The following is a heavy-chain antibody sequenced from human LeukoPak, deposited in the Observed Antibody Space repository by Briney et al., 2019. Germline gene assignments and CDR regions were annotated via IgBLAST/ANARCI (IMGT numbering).Heavy chain of an antibody. D-gene: IGHD5-12*01. J-gene: IGHJ4*02. CDR3: AKIPSATESFDY. Sequence: AGGSLRLSCAASGFTFSNYWMHWVRQAPGKGLVWVSRINSDGSSTTYADSVKGRFTISRDNAKNTLCLQMDSLRAEDTAIYYCAKIPSATESFDYWGQGTLVAVSS. V-gene: IGHV3-74*01. CDR1: GFTFSNYW. CDR2: INSDGSST.